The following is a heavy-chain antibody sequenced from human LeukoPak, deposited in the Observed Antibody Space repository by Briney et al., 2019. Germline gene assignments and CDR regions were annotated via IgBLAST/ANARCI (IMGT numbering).Heavy chain of an antibody. V-gene: IGHV3-23*01. Sequence: GGSLRLSCKASGFIFSNYAMSWVCQAPGKGLEWVSTITGSGGNSYYTDSVKGRFTLSRDNSKNTLFLQMNSLRAEDTAVYFCTKKSLRSGPFDYWGQGTLVTVFS. J-gene: IGHJ4*02. CDR2: ITGSGGNS. D-gene: IGHD3-3*01. CDR1: GFIFSNYA. CDR3: TKKSLRSGPFDY.